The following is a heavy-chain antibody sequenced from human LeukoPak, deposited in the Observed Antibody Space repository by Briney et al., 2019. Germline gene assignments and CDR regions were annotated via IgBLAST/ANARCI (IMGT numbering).Heavy chain of an antibody. J-gene: IGHJ4*02. CDR1: GGSISSSSYY. CDR3: ARHLNDYGDRTPYFDC. Sequence: SETLSLTCTVSGGSISSSSYYWGWIRQPPGKGLEWIGSIYYSGITYYNPSLKSRVTISVDTSKNQFSLKLSSVTAADTAVYYCARHLNDYGDRTPYFDCWGQGTLVTVSS. D-gene: IGHD4-17*01. CDR2: IYYSGIT. V-gene: IGHV4-39*01.